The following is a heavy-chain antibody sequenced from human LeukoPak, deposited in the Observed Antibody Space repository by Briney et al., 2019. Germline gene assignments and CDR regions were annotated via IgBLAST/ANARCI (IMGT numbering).Heavy chain of an antibody. Sequence: SETLSLTCTVSGGSISSSSYYWGWIRQPPGKGLEWIGSIYYSGSTYYNPSLKSRVTISVDTSKNQFSLKLSSVTAADTAVYYCASPRVWFGESTFDYWGQGTLVTVSS. D-gene: IGHD3-10*01. J-gene: IGHJ4*02. CDR1: GGSISSSSYY. CDR3: ASPRVWFGESTFDY. V-gene: IGHV4-39*07. CDR2: IYYSGST.